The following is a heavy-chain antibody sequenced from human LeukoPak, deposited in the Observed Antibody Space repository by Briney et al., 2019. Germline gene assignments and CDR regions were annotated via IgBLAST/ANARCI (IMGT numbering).Heavy chain of an antibody. CDR3: ARDRLGATGHWRIDV. Sequence: PSETLSLTCTVSGGSFSSYYWTWIRQPAGKELEWIGRIYNSGTTNYSPSLESRVTMSLDTSKNRFSLSLSSVTAADTAAYCARDRLGATGHWRIDVWGRGTLVTVSS. CDR2: IYNSGTT. CDR1: GGSFSSYY. J-gene: IGHJ2*01. D-gene: IGHD1-26*01. V-gene: IGHV4-4*07.